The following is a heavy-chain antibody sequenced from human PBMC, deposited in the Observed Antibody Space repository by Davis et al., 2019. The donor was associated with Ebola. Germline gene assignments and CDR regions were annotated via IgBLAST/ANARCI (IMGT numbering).Heavy chain of an antibody. J-gene: IGHJ6*02. V-gene: IGHV4-39*07. D-gene: IGHD2-2*02. Sequence: PSETLSLTCTVSGGSISSSSYYWSWIRQPPGKGLEWIGEINHSGSTNYNPSLKSRVTISVDTSKNQFSLKLSSVTAADTAVYYCARGGFLGYCISTSCYRDYYYYYGMDVWGQGTTVTVSS. CDR3: ARGGFLGYCISTSCYRDYYYYYGMDV. CDR1: GGSISSSSYY. CDR2: INHSGST.